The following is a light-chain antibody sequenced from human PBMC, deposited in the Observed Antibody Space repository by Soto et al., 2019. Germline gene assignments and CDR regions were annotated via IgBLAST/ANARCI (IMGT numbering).Light chain of an antibody. J-gene: IGKJ1*01. CDR1: QSVRSRY. CDR3: QQYGSSPPT. CDR2: GAS. Sequence: EIVLTQSPGTLSLSPGERATLSCRASQSVRSRYLAWYQQKPGQAPRLLIYGASSRATGIPDRFSGSGSGTDFTITISRLEPEDFAVYYCQQYGSSPPTFGQGTKVEIK. V-gene: IGKV3-20*01.